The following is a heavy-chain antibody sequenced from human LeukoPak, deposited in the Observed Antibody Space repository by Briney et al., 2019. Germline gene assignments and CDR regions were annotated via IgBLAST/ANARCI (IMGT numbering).Heavy chain of an antibody. J-gene: IGHJ6*03. CDR2: INHSGST. D-gene: IGHD4-23*01. Sequence: PGGSLRLSCAASGFTVSSNYISWVRQAPGKGLEWIGEINHSGSTNYNPSPKSRVTISVDTSKNQFSLKLSSVTPADTAVYYCARKGGGGGFYYYYYMDVWGKGTTVTVSS. CDR1: GFTVSSNY. V-gene: IGHV4-34*01. CDR3: ARKGGGGGFYYYYYMDV.